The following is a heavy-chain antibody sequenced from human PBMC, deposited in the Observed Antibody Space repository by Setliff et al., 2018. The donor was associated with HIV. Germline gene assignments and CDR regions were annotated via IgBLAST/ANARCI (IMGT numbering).Heavy chain of an antibody. Sequence: SVKVSCKASARIFSNYPISWVRQAPGRGLEWMGGIIPVFRTPDYAQRFQDRLTITADESADTVYMGLKSLRHEDTAVYFCARDRHYGGLPWYFETWGPGTLVTVSS. CDR1: ARIFSNYP. CDR3: ARDRHYGGLPWYFET. CDR2: IIPVFRTP. D-gene: IGHD4-17*01. J-gene: IGHJ4*02. V-gene: IGHV1-69*13.